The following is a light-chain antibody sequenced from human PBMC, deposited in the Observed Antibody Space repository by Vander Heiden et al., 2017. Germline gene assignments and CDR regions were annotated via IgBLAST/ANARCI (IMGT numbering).Light chain of an antibody. Sequence: DIQMTQSPSSLSASVGDRVTITCRASEDVNQFLSWFQQRPGKAPKSLIYAASSLKPEVPSRFSGSGSETHFTLTINSLQPEDFATYYCQKYNTFPLTFGPGTKVDIK. CDR1: EDVNQF. CDR3: QKYNTFPLT. V-gene: IGKV1-16*01. J-gene: IGKJ3*01. CDR2: AAS.